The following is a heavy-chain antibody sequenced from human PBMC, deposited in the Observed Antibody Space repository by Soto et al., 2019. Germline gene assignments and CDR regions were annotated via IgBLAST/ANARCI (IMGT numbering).Heavy chain of an antibody. D-gene: IGHD6-19*01. J-gene: IGHJ4*02. V-gene: IGHV4-30-2*01. Sequence: QLQLQESGSGLVKPSQTLSLTCAVSVAPSSMGGNPGAGIRRPPGKGRGGMGNIIHGTPTYNPSLKSRVTXSXDXXKNQCSLKLSSVTAADTAVYYCARAGGLGAVAVDYWGQGTLVTVSS. CDR3: ARAGGLGAVAVDY. CDR1: VAPSSMGGNP. CDR2: IIHGTP.